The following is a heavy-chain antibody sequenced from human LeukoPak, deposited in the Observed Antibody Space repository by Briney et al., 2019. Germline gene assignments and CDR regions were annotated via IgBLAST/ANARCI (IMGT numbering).Heavy chain of an antibody. CDR2: IIPIFGTA. V-gene: IGHV1-69*05. CDR1: GGTFSNYA. J-gene: IGHJ5*02. Sequence: VASVKVSCKASGGTFSNYAISWVRQAPGQGLEWMGGIIPIFGTAKYAQKFQGRVTITTDESTSTAYMELSSLRSEDTAIYYCARGFSYDTSDYFTRFDPWGQGTLVTVSS. D-gene: IGHD3-22*01. CDR3: ARGFSYDTSDYFTRFDP.